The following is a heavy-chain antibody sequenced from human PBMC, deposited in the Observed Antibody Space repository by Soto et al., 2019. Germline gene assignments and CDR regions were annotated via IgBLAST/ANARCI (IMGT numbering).Heavy chain of an antibody. CDR1: GASISTIGNT. V-gene: IGHV4-30-2*01. Sequence: SETLSLTCTISGASISTIGNTWTWVRQPPGKGLEWIGYIYPSGATYYNPSLKSRVTISMERSKNRFSLNVNSATAADTAVYYCPRAIFSSVLYIDFWGQGTTVTVYS. J-gene: IGHJ6*03. D-gene: IGHD3-3*01. CDR2: IYPSGAT. CDR3: PRAIFSSVLYIDF.